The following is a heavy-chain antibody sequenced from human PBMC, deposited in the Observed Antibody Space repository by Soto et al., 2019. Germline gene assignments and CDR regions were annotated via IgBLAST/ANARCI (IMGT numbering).Heavy chain of an antibody. CDR2: ITYTGST. V-gene: IGHV4-59*13. D-gene: IGHD3-10*01. J-gene: IGHJ5*02. CDR1: GDSITSYY. CDR3: ASVGELPVWFET. Sequence: QVQLPESGQGLVKPSEPLSLPCTVSGDSITSYYWSWIRQPPGKGLEWVGYITYTGSTIYNPSLEGRATISLDTSKNQASLSLISVTVADTAVYYGASVGELPVWFETWGRGTRVTVSS.